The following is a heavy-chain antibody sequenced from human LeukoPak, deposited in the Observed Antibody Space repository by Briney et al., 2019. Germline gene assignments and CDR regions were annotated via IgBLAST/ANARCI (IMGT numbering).Heavy chain of an antibody. CDR3: ARRGTAYCRGGNCYSDKYFDY. D-gene: IGHD2-15*01. V-gene: IGHV4-34*01. J-gene: IGHJ4*02. CDR2: INYSGNT. CDR1: GGSLSGYY. Sequence: PSETLSLTCAVYGGSLSGYYWTWIRQTPGKGLEWIGEINYSGNTNYNRSLKSRVTVSADTSKNQFSLRLSSVTAADTAVYYCARRGTAYCRGGNCYSDKYFDYWGQGTQVTVSS.